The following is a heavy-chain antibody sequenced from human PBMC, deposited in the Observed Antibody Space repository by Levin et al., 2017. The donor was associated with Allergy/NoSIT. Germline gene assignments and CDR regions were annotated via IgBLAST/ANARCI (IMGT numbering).Heavy chain of an antibody. V-gene: IGHV3-66*01. Sequence: EASVKVSCAASGFTVGNNYVAWVRQAPGKGLDWISVIYSGGGTYYADPVKGRFTISRDKSKNTVYLQMNSLRVEDTAVYYCSSAPGFSDYWGQGTLVTVSS. J-gene: IGHJ4*02. CDR2: IYSGGGT. CDR3: SSAPGFSDY. CDR1: GFTVGNNY.